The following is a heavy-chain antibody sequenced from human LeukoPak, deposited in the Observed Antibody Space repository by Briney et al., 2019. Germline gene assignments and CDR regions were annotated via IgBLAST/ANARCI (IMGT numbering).Heavy chain of an antibody. CDR1: SGSITSYY. J-gene: IGHJ5*02. CDR2: IRYDRTT. V-gene: IGHV4-59*01. D-gene: IGHD1-1*01. Sequence: SETLSLTCTVSSGSITSYYWSWLRQPPGKELEWIGYIRYDRTTNYNPSLRGRVTISSDTSKNQFSLKLFSVTAADTAIYYCARKTTGWFDPWGQGTLVTVSS. CDR3: ARKTTGWFDP.